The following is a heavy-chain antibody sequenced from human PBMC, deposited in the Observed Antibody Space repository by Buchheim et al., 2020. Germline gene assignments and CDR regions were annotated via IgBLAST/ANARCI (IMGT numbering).Heavy chain of an antibody. D-gene: IGHD2-2*03. V-gene: IGHV3-33*01. J-gene: IGHJ4*02. CDR2: IWYDGSNK. CDR3: ARERSWIIDN. Sequence: QVQLVESGGGVVQPGKSLRLSCAASGFTFSNYGMQWVRQAPGKGLEWVAVIWYDGSNKFYADSVKGRFTISRDNSKNTLYLQVNSLRAEDTAVYYCARERSWIIDNWGQGTL. CDR1: GFTFSNYG.